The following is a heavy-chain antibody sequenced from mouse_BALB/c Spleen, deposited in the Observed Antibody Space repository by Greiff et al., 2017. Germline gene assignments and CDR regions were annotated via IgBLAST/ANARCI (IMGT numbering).Heavy chain of an antibody. Sequence: QVQLKQPGAELVKPGASVKLSCKASGYTFTSYWMHWVKQRPGQGLEWIGEIDPSDSYTNYNQKFKGKATLTVDKSSSTAYMQLSSLTSEDSAVYYCANLPYYFDYWGQGTTLTVSS. D-gene: IGHD1-3*01. CDR1: GYTFTSYW. V-gene: IGHV1-69*02. CDR3: ANLPYYFDY. J-gene: IGHJ2*01. CDR2: IDPSDSYT.